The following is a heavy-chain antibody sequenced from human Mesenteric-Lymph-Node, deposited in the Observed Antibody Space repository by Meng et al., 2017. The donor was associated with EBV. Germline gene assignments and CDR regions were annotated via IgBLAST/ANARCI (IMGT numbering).Heavy chain of an antibody. CDR3: ARGPNYWYFDL. CDR1: CGSVSVYY. V-gene: IGHV4-34*01. Sequence: VRVEKWVAGPVKPWDTLSLTCSVYCGSVSVYYWSWKRQPPGKGLEWIGEINHSGSTNYNPSLKSRVTISVDTSKNQFSLKLSAVTAADTAVYYCARGPNYWYFDLWGRGTLVTVSS. CDR2: INHSGST. J-gene: IGHJ2*01.